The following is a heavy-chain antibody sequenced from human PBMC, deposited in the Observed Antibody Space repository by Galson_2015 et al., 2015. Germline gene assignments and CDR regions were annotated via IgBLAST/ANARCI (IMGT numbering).Heavy chain of an antibody. CDR3: AREPQWLVTGGVDY. CDR2: ISYDGSNK. D-gene: IGHD6-19*01. Sequence: SLRLSCAASGFTFSSYAMHWVRQAPGKGLEWVAVISYDGSNKYYADSVKGRFTISRDNSKNTLYLQMNSLRAEDTAVYYCAREPQWLVTGGVDYWGQGTLVTVSS. J-gene: IGHJ4*02. V-gene: IGHV3-30*01. CDR1: GFTFSSYA.